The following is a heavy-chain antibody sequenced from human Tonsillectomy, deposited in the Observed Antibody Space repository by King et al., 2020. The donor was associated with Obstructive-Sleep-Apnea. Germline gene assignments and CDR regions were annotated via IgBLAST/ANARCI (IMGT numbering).Heavy chain of an antibody. V-gene: IGHV4-59*01. J-gene: IGHJ4*02. CDR3: ARGVDAEMATRGAFDY. D-gene: IGHD5-24*01. CDR2: IYYSGST. Sequence: QLQESGPGLVKPSETLSLTCTVSGGSISSYYWSWIRQPPGKGLEWIGYIYYSGSTNYNPSLKSRVTISVDTSKNQFSLKLSSVTAADTAVYYCARGVDAEMATRGAFDYWGQGTLVTVSS. CDR1: GGSISSYY.